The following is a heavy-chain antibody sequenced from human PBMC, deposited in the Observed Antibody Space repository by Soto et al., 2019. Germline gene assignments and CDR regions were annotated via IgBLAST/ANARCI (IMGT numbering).Heavy chain of an antibody. CDR3: AREGNYYGSGSVAFDI. V-gene: IGHV3-7*05. D-gene: IGHD3-10*01. CDR2: IKQDGSEK. J-gene: IGHJ3*02. CDR1: GFTFSSYW. Sequence: GGSLRLSCAASGFTFSSYWMSWVRQAPGKGLEWVANIKQDGSEKYYVDSVKGRFTISRDNAKNSLYLQMNSLRAEDTAVYYCAREGNYYGSGSVAFDIWGQGTMVTVSS.